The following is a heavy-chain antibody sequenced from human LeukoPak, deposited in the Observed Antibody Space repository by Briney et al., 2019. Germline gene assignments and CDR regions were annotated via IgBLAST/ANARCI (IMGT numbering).Heavy chain of an antibody. CDR1: GFTFSSYG. J-gene: IGHJ4*02. CDR2: ISWNNGNI. V-gene: IGHV3-9*01. Sequence: GGSLRLSCAASGFTFSSYGMSWVRQAPGKGLEWVSGISWNNGNIGYADSVKGRFTISRDNAKNSLYLQMNSLRAEDTALYYCVKDITLVAVTGALGYWGQGTLVTVSS. CDR3: VKDITLVAVTGALGY. D-gene: IGHD6-19*01.